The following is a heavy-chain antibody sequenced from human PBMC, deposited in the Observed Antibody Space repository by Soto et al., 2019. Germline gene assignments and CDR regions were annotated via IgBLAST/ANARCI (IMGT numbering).Heavy chain of an antibody. J-gene: IGHJ6*02. CDR2: IWYDGSNK. CDR3: ARDQRRFGVVYGLDV. V-gene: IGHV3-33*01. D-gene: IGHD3-3*01. Sequence: GGSLRLSCAASGFTFSSYGMHWVRQAPGKGLEWVAVIWYDGSNKYYADSVKGRFTISRDNSKNTLYLQMNSLRAEDTAVSCCARDQRRFGVVYGLDVWGQGTTVAVSS. CDR1: GFTFSSYG.